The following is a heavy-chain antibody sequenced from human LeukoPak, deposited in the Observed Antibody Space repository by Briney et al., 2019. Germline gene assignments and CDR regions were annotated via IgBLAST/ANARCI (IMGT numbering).Heavy chain of an antibody. D-gene: IGHD1-26*01. Sequence: SLRLSCAASGFTFSDYGMHWVRQAPGKGLEWMAVIWYDGSYKYHVDSVKGRFTISRDNSKNTLSLQMNSLRAEDTAMYYCARDSSGSFSQLYSWGQGTLVTVSS. CDR3: ARDSSGSFSQLYS. J-gene: IGHJ4*02. CDR1: GFTFSDYG. CDR2: IWYDGSYK. V-gene: IGHV3-33*01.